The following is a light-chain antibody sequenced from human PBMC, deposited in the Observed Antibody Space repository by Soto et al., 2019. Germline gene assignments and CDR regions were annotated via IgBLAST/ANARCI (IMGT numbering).Light chain of an antibody. CDR2: LNSDGSH. V-gene: IGLV4-69*02. Sequence: QPVLTQSPSASASLGASVKLTCTLSSGHSSYAIAWHQQQPEKGPRYLMKLNSDGSHSKGDGIPDRFSGSTSGAERYLAISSHQSEDEADYYCQTWGTGVVFGGGTQLTVL. CDR3: QTWGTGVV. CDR1: SGHSSYA. J-gene: IGLJ2*01.